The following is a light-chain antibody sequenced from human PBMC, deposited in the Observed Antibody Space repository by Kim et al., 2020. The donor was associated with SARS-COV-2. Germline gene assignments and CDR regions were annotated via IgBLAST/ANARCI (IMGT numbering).Light chain of an antibody. CDR1: QSGSSSY. CDR2: GAS. J-gene: IGKJ2*01. V-gene: IGKV3-20*01. Sequence: LSPGERATLSCRDSQSGSSSYLAWYQQKPGQAPRLLIYGASSRATGIPDRFSGSGSGTDFTLTISRLEPEDFAVYYCQQYGSSPYTFGQGTKLEIK. CDR3: QQYGSSPYT.